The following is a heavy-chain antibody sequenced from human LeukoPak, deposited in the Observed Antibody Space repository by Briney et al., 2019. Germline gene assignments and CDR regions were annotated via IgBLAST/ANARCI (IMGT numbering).Heavy chain of an antibody. Sequence: PGGSLRLSCAASGFIFSDYYMSWIRQAPGKGLEWVSYISNSSSYTNYADSVKGRFTISGDNAKNSVYLQMNSLRAEDTAVYFCARDRVDTAMGTNFDYWGQGTLVTVSS. CDR2: ISNSSSYT. CDR3: ARDRVDTAMGTNFDY. J-gene: IGHJ4*02. CDR1: GFIFSDYY. V-gene: IGHV3-11*06. D-gene: IGHD5-18*01.